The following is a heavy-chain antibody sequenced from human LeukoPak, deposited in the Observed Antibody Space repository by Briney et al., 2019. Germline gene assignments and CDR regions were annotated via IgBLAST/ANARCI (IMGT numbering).Heavy chain of an antibody. CDR2: IRYDGNNK. CDR3: AKDFSGYYWMFDP. CDR1: GSTFSNYG. D-gene: IGHD3-22*01. Sequence: GGSLRLSCAASGSTFSNYGMHWVRQAPGKGLEWVAFIRYDGNNKYYADSVKGRFTISKDNSKNTLSLVMNSLRPDDTAVYYCAKDFSGYYWMFDPWGQGTLVTVSS. J-gene: IGHJ5*02. V-gene: IGHV3-30*02.